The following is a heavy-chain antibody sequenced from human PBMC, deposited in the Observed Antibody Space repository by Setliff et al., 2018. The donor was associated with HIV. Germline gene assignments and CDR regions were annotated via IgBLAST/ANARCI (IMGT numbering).Heavy chain of an antibody. CDR3: ARARDFSSGQDN. D-gene: IGHD3-3*01. CDR2: IYYSGST. V-gene: IGHV4-39*06. J-gene: IGHJ4*02. Sequence: SETLSLTCTVSGDSISSSTYYWGWIRQPPGKGLEWIGSIYYSGSTYYNPSLKSRVTISVDTSKNQFPLKLSSVTAADTAIYYCARARDFSSGQDNWGQGTLVTVSS. CDR1: GDSISSSTYY.